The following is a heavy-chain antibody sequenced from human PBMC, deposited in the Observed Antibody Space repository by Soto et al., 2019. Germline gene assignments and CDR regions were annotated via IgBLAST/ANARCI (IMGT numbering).Heavy chain of an antibody. D-gene: IGHD2-15*01. CDR3: ARVQGYCSDGRCYTWNYFHC. J-gene: IGHJ4*02. V-gene: IGHV4-4*07. Sequence: SATLCLTCPVSGGSISNYYWTWIRQPAGKGLEWIGRIYTSGSTNYNPSLKSRVTMSIDTSKNHFSLKLSSVTAADTAVYYCARVQGYCSDGRCYTWNYFHCWGQGTPVT. CDR1: GGSISNYY. CDR2: IYTSGST.